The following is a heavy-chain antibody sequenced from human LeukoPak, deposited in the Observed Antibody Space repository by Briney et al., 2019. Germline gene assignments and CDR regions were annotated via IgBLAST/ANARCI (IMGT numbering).Heavy chain of an antibody. Sequence: SVKVSCKASRGTFSSSAISWVRQAPGQGLEWMGGIIPIFGTPNYAQKFQGRVTITADESTSTAYMELSSPRSEDTAVYYCARRWGPLCSSASCYWRDWYFDLWGRGTLVTVSS. J-gene: IGHJ2*01. D-gene: IGHD2-2*01. CDR3: ARRWGPLCSSASCYWRDWYFDL. CDR2: IIPIFGTP. CDR1: RGTFSSSA. V-gene: IGHV1-69*13.